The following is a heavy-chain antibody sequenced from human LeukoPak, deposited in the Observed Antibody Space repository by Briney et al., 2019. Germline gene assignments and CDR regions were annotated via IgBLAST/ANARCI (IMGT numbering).Heavy chain of an antibody. CDR2: IYYSGST. Sequence: PSETLSLTCTVSGGSISSYYWSWLRQPPGKGLEWIGYIYYSGSTNYNPSLKSRVTISVDTSKNQFSLKLSSVTAADTAVYYCARESDYYDSRGIDPWGQGTLVTVSS. V-gene: IGHV4-59*01. J-gene: IGHJ5*02. D-gene: IGHD3-22*01. CDR3: ARESDYYDSRGIDP. CDR1: GGSISSYY.